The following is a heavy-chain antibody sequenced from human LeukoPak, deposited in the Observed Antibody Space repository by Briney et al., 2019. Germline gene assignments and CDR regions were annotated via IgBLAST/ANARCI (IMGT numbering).Heavy chain of an antibody. V-gene: IGHV3-30*01. D-gene: IGHD2-21*01. J-gene: IGHJ6*03. Sequence: PGGSLRLSCAASGFTFSSYAMHWVRQAPGKGLEWVAVISYDGSNKYYADSVKGRFTISRDNSKNTLYLQMNSLRAEDTAVYYCARVFRPVLDYYYYYMDVWGKGTTVTVSS. CDR1: GFTFSSYA. CDR3: ARVFRPVLDYYYYYMDV. CDR2: ISYDGSNK.